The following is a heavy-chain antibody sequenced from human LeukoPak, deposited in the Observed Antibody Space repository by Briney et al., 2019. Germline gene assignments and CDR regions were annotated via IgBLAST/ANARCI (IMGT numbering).Heavy chain of an antibody. V-gene: IGHV1-8*01. CDR1: GYTFTTYD. J-gene: IGHJ4*02. Sequence: ASVKVSCKASGYTFTTYDINWVRQATGQGLEWMGWMNPNSGNTGYAQKFQGRVTMTRNTSISTAYMELSSLRSEDTAVYYCARDRKSYSYSSGLGALGYWGQGTLVTVSS. D-gene: IGHD6-19*01. CDR2: MNPNSGNT. CDR3: ARDRKSYSYSSGLGALGY.